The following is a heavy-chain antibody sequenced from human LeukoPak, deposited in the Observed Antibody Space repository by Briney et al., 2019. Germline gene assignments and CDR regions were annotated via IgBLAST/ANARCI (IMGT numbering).Heavy chain of an antibody. Sequence: ASVKVSCKASGYTFTSYGISWVRQAPGQGLEWMGWISAYNGNTNYAQKLQGRVTMTTDTSTSTAYMELRSLRSDDTAVYYCARSVRGYGDYAKRNWFDPWGQGTLVTVSS. V-gene: IGHV1-18*01. J-gene: IGHJ5*02. CDR2: ISAYNGNT. D-gene: IGHD4-17*01. CDR1: GYTFTSYG. CDR3: ARSVRGYGDYAKRNWFDP.